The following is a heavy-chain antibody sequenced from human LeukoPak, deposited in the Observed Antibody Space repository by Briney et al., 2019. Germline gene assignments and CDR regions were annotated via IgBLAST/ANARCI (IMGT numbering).Heavy chain of an antibody. CDR3: AKDIGGIGSSLGMDV. J-gene: IGHJ6*02. CDR1: GFTFSTYR. CDR2: IEQDGSEK. D-gene: IGHD6-6*01. V-gene: IGHV3-7*03. Sequence: GGSLRLSCAASGFTFSTYRMSWVRQAPGRGLEWVANIEQDGSEKYYVDSVKGRFTISRDNAKNSLYLQMNSLRAEDTALYYCAKDIGGIGSSLGMDVWGQGTTVTVSS.